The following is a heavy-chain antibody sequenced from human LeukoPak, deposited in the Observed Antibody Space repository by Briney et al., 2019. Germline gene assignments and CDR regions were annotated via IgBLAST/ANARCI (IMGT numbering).Heavy chain of an antibody. Sequence: SETLSLTCTVSGYSISSGYYWGWIRQPPGKGLEWIGSIYHSGSTYYNPSLKSRVTISVDTSKNQFSLKLSSVTAADTAVYYCARGAITGAFDIWGQGTMVTVSS. J-gene: IGHJ3*02. V-gene: IGHV4-38-2*02. CDR2: IYHSGST. CDR3: ARGAITGAFDI. CDR1: GYSISSGYY.